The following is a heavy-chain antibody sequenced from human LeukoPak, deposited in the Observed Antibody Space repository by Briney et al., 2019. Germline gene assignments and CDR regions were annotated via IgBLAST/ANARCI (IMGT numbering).Heavy chain of an antibody. V-gene: IGHV3-74*01. CDR2: IKTDGTDP. D-gene: IGHD6-19*01. J-gene: IGHJ4*02. CDR1: GFTFSSHY. Sequence: GGSLRLSCAASGFTFSSHYMQWVRQAPGKGLVWVSGIKTDGTDPRYADSVKGRFTISRDNAKDTVYLQMNSLRAEDTAIYYCVRDKNGWAGDYWGQGTLVTVSS. CDR3: VRDKNGWAGDY.